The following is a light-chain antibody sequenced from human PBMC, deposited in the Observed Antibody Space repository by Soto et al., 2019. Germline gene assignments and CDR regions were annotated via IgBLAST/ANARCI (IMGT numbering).Light chain of an antibody. J-gene: IGKJ4*01. CDR3: KQAHSFPLT. CDR1: QDVSTW. V-gene: IGKV1-12*01. CDR2: DTS. Sequence: DIELTQSPSSVTASFGDRVTITCRASQDVSTWLAWYQHKPGKAPNLLIHDTSILQSGVPSRFSGSGSGTEFTLTSSSLQPEDFATYYCKQAHSFPLTFGGGTKVDIK.